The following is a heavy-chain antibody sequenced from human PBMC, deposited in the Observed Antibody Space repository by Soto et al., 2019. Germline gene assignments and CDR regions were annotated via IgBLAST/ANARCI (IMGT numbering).Heavy chain of an antibody. V-gene: IGHV1-69*02. CDR1: GGTFSTYS. Sequence: QVQLVQSGAEVKKPGSSVKVSCKDSGGTFSTYSMFWVRQAPGQGLEWMGRIIPILGIANCAQKFQDRVTITADKSTSTAYMELSSLRSEDTALYFCTIGSWSGEVFDIWGQGTMVTVSS. CDR3: TIGSWSGEVFDI. J-gene: IGHJ3*02. CDR2: IIPILGIA. D-gene: IGHD2-21*01.